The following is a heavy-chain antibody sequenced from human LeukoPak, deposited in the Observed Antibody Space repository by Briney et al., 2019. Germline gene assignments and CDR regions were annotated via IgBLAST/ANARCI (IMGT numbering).Heavy chain of an antibody. J-gene: IGHJ6*02. Sequence: GGSLRLSCAASGFTFSSYDMHWVRQATGKGPEWVSAIGTAGDTYYPGSVKGRFTISRENAKNSLYLQMNSLRAGDTAVYYCARDLNYYGMDVWGQGTTVTVSS. CDR2: IGTAGDT. CDR1: GFTFSSYD. V-gene: IGHV3-13*01. CDR3: ARDLNYYGMDV.